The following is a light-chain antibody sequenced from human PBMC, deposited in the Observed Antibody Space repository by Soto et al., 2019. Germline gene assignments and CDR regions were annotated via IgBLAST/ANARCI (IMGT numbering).Light chain of an antibody. Sequence: QSVLTLRPSVSGTLGQGGTISCSGSTSNVGEDSVGWFQQLPGTAPKGLIYVTNKRPSGVPPRFSASKSGTSAYLAISGRQSQYEAEYYCAAWDGSLNGHVLGTGTKVTVL. CDR1: TSNVGEDS. J-gene: IGLJ1*01. CDR3: AAWDGSLNGHV. CDR2: VTN. V-gene: IGLV1-44*01.